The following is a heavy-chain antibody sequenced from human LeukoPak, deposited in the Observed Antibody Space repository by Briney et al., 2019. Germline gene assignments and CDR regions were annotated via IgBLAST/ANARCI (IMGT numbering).Heavy chain of an antibody. Sequence: SVKVSCKASGYTFINYYLHWVRQAPGQGLEWMGGIIPIFGTANYAQKFQGRVTITADESTSTAYMELSSLRSEDTAVYYCARNPTYYYDSSPYYYYYYGMDVWGQGTTVTVSS. CDR2: IIPIFGTA. J-gene: IGHJ6*02. CDR1: GYTFINYY. V-gene: IGHV1-69*13. CDR3: ARNPTYYYDSSPYYYYYYGMDV. D-gene: IGHD3-22*01.